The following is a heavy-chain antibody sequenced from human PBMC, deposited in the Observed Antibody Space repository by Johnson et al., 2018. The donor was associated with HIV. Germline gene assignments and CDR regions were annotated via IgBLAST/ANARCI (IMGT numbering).Heavy chain of an antibody. CDR1: EFTFSNYA. Sequence: VQLVESGGGVVQPGRSLRIYCAVSEFTFSNYAMHWVRLTPGKGLQWVAVISYDGTNKYYADPVKGRFTISRDTSKNTLYLQMDSLRPEDTALYYCAKDKWCGHNLHAIDIWGQGTMVTVSS. J-gene: IGHJ3*02. CDR2: ISYDGTNK. CDR3: AKDKWCGHNLHAIDI. D-gene: IGHD5-24*01. V-gene: IGHV3-30*04.